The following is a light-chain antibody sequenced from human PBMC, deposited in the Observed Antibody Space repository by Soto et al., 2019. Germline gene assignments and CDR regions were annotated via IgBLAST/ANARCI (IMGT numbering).Light chain of an antibody. Sequence: EIVLTQSPGTLSLSPGERATLSCRASQSVSSSYLAWYHQKPGQAPRLLIYGASSRATGIPDRFSGSGSGTDFTLTISRLEPEDFAVYYCQQYGGSPGTFGEG. J-gene: IGKJ1*01. CDR1: QSVSSSY. V-gene: IGKV3-20*01. CDR3: QQYGGSPGT. CDR2: GAS.